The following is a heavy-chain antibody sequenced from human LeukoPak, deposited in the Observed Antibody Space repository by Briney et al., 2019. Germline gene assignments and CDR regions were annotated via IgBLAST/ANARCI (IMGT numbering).Heavy chain of an antibody. V-gene: IGHV3-23*01. D-gene: IGHD3-22*01. CDR3: AKASLFDYYYDSSGYYSYDAFDS. CDR1: GFTFSSYA. Sequence: GGSLRLSCAASGFTFSSYAMSWVRQAPGKGLEWVSAISGSGGSTYYADSVKGRFTISRDNSKNTLYLQMNSLRAEDTAVYYCAKASLFDYYYDSSGYYSYDAFDSWGQGTMVTVSS. CDR2: ISGSGGST. J-gene: IGHJ3*02.